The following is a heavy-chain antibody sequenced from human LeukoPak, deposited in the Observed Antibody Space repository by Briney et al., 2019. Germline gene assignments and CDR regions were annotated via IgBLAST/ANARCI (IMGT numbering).Heavy chain of an antibody. Sequence: PSETLSLTCTVSGGSISSSSYYWGWIRQPPGKGLEWIGSIYYSGSTYYNPSLKSRVTISVDTSKNQFSLKLSSVTAADTAVYYCARAHGYVWGSYRYRYYFDYWGQGTLVTVSS. D-gene: IGHD3-16*02. CDR2: IYYSGST. V-gene: IGHV4-39*07. J-gene: IGHJ4*02. CDR3: ARAHGYVWGSYRYRYYFDY. CDR1: GGSISSSSYY.